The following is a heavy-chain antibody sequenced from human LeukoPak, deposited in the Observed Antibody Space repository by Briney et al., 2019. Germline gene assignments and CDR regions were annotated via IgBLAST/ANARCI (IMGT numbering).Heavy chain of an antibody. CDR3: TRGSPGYSSSWLDF. CDR2: INSDGSSR. V-gene: IGHV3-74*01. CDR1: AFTFSSYW. Sequence: GGSLRLSCATTAFTFSSYWMHWVRQAPGKGLVWVSRINSDGSSRSYADYVKGRFTISRDDAKNTLYLQMSSLSVDDTAIYYCTRGSPGYSSSWLDFWGQGILVTVSS. J-gene: IGHJ4*02. D-gene: IGHD6-13*01.